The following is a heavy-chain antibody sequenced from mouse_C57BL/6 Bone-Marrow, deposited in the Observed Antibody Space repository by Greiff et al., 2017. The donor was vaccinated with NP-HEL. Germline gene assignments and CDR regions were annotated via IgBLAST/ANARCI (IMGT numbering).Heavy chain of an antibody. Sequence: VQLQQPVAVLVLPGASVKLSCKASGYTFTSYWLHWVKQRPGQGLEWIGEIDPSDSYTKYNQKFKGKSTLNVDKSSSTAYMQLSSLTSEDSAVYYCARGGYLLWLRRHYYFDYWGQGTTLTVSS. V-gene: IGHV1-69*01. CDR1: GYTFTSYW. CDR3: ARGGYLLWLRRHYYFDY. D-gene: IGHD2-2*01. CDR2: IDPSDSYT. J-gene: IGHJ2*01.